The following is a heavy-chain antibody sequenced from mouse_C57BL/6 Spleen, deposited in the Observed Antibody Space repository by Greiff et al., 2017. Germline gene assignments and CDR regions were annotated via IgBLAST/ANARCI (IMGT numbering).Heavy chain of an antibody. D-gene: IGHD1-1*01. CDR2: IYPGDGDT. CDR1: GYAFSSSW. V-gene: IGHV1-82*01. Sequence: QVQLKESGPELVKPGASVKISCKASGYAFSSSWMNWVKQRPGKGLEWIGRIYPGDGDTNYNGKFKGKATLTADKSSSTAYMQLSRLTSEDSAVYFCARAVVAFYYAMDYWGQGTSVTVSS. CDR3: ARAVVAFYYAMDY. J-gene: IGHJ4*01.